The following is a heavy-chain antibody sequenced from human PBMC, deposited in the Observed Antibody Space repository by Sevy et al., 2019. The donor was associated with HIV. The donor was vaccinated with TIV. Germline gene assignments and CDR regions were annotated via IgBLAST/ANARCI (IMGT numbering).Heavy chain of an antibody. CDR2: ISYDGSNK. D-gene: IGHD2-15*01. CDR3: ARDHVVVVAATFRYYYYGMDV. Sequence: GSLRLSCAASGFTFSSYAMHWVRQAPGKGLEWVAVISYDGSNKYYADSVKGRFTISRDNSKNTLYLQMNSLRAEDTAVYYCARDHVVVVAATFRYYYYGMDVWGQGTTVTVSS. J-gene: IGHJ6*02. V-gene: IGHV3-30-3*01. CDR1: GFTFSSYA.